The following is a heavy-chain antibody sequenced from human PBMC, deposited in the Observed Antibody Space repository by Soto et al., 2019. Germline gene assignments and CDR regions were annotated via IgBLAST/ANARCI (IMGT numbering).Heavy chain of an antibody. CDR1: GYTLTDYY. CDR2: INPNSGGT. V-gene: IGHV1-2*02. CDR3: ARGGGVATDRQPSHDY. Sequence: QVQLVQSGAEVQKPGASVKVSCKASGYTLTDYYIHWVRQAPGQGLEWMGWINPNSGGTNYAQNFQGRVTMTRDTSISTAYMELSRLRSDDTAVYYCARGGGVATDRQPSHDYWGQGTLVTVSS. D-gene: IGHD5-12*01. J-gene: IGHJ4*02.